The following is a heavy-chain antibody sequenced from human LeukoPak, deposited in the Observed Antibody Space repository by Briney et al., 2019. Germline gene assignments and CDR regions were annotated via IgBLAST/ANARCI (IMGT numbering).Heavy chain of an antibody. CDR3: ARDSDDRSY. V-gene: IGHV3-48*04. CDR2: ISSSSSTI. D-gene: IGHD3-22*01. J-gene: IGHJ4*02. Sequence: PGGSLRLSCAASGFTFSSYSMNWVRQAPGKGLEWVSYISSSSSTIYYADSVKGRFTISRDNAKNSLYLQMNSLRAEDTAVYYCARDSDDRSYWGQGTLVTVSS. CDR1: GFTFSSYS.